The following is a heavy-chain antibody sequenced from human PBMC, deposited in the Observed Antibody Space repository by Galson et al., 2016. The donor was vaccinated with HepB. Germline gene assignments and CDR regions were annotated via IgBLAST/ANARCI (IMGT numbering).Heavy chain of an antibody. CDR2: ISTNGISQ. Sequence: SLRLSCAASGFTFSKYALHWVRQAPGKGLEWVAVISTNGISQNYEDSVTGRFTVYRDNSKNTVDLQMNSLRPEDTDVYYCAKDQGILRHFDWLTYDAFDMWGQGTMVTVSS. D-gene: IGHD3-9*01. J-gene: IGHJ3*02. CDR1: GFTFSKYA. CDR3: AKDQGILRHFDWLTYDAFDM. V-gene: IGHV3-30*18.